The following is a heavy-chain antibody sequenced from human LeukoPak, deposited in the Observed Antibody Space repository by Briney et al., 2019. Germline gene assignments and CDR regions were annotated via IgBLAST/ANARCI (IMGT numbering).Heavy chain of an antibody. CDR1: GYTFTSYY. CDR2: INPSGGST. Sequence: GASVKVSCTASGYTFTSYYMHWVRQAPGQGLEWMGIINPSGGSTSYVQKFQGRVTMTTDTSTSTAYMELRSLRSDDTAVYYCARLSVLRFLESDYWGQGTLVTVSS. J-gene: IGHJ4*02. V-gene: IGHV1-46*01. D-gene: IGHD3-3*01. CDR3: ARLSVLRFLESDY.